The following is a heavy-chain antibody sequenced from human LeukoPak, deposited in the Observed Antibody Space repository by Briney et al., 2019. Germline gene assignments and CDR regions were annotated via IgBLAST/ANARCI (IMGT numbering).Heavy chain of an antibody. V-gene: IGHV4-61*01. CDR2: IYYSGST. CDR3: ARSISLGPRDGGPTTFLDY. J-gene: IGHJ4*02. Sequence: SETLSLTCTVSGGSVSSGSYYWSWIRQPPGKGLEWIGYIYYSGSTNYNPSLKSRVTISVDTSKNQFSLKLSSVTAADTAVYYCARSISLGPRDGGPTTFLDYWGQGTLVTVSS. D-gene: IGHD4-23*01. CDR1: GGSVSSGSYY.